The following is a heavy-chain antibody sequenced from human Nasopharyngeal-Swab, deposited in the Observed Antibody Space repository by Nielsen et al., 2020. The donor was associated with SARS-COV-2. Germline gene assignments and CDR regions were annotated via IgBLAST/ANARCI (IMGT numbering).Heavy chain of an antibody. V-gene: IGHV3-30*18. D-gene: IGHD3-22*01. CDR2: ISYDGSNK. J-gene: IGHJ4*02. Sequence: GESLKISCAASGFTFSSYGMHWVRQAPGKGLEWVAVISYDGSNKYYADSVKGRLTISRDNSKNTLYLQMNSLRAEDTAVYYCAKDYYDSSGYYYPLRFDYWGQGTLVTVSS. CDR1: GFTFSSYG. CDR3: AKDYYDSSGYYYPLRFDY.